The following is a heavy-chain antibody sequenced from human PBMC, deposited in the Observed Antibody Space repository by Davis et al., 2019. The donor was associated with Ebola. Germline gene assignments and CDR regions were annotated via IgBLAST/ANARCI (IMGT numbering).Heavy chain of an antibody. Sequence: SETLSLTCTVSGGSISSGGYYWSWIRQHPGKGLEWIGYIYYSGSTYYNPSLKSRVTISVDTSKNQFSLKLSSVTAADTAVYYCARVMTTVTTGWFDPWGQGTLVTASS. J-gene: IGHJ5*02. CDR1: GGSISSGGYY. CDR2: IYYSGST. D-gene: IGHD4-17*01. CDR3: ARVMTTVTTGWFDP. V-gene: IGHV4-31*03.